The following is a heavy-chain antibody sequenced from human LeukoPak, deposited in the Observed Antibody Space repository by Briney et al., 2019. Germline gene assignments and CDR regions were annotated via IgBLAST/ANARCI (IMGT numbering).Heavy chain of an antibody. V-gene: IGHV4-59*01. CDR1: GGSISSYY. Sequence: PSETLSLTCTVSGGSISSYYWIWIRQPPGKGLEWIGYIYYSGSTNYNPSLKSRVTISVDTSKNQFSLKLSSVTAAETAVYYCARERAGDYGSFDYWGQGTLVTVSS. J-gene: IGHJ4*02. D-gene: IGHD4-17*01. CDR3: ARERAGDYGSFDY. CDR2: IYYSGST.